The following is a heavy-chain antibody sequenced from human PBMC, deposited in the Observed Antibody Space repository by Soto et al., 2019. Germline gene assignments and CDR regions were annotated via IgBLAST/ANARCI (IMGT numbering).Heavy chain of an antibody. D-gene: IGHD2-2*01. Sequence: GGSLRLSCAASGFTFSNYGMHWVRQAPGKGLEWVALISFDGSNKYYADSVKDRFTISRDNSGNTLFLQMYSLRAEDTAVYYCARYIPGVRYYGMDVWGQGTKVTVSS. V-gene: IGHV3-30*03. CDR2: ISFDGSNK. CDR3: ARYIPGVRYYGMDV. J-gene: IGHJ6*02. CDR1: GFTFSNYG.